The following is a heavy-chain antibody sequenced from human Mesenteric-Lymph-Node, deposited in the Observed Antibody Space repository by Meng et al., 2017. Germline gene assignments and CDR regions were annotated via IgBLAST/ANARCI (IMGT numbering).Heavy chain of an antibody. D-gene: IGHD2-15*01. CDR1: GYSFTSYW. J-gene: IGHJ5*02. CDR3: ARHSDWCGGSCRDENWFDP. V-gene: IGHV5-51*01. CDR2: IYPGDSDT. Sequence: GESLKISCKGSGYSFTSYWIGWVRQMLGKGLEWMGIIYPGDSDTRYSPSFQGQVTISADKSISTAYLQWSSLKASDTAMYYCARHSDWCGGSCRDENWFDPWGQGTLVTVSS.